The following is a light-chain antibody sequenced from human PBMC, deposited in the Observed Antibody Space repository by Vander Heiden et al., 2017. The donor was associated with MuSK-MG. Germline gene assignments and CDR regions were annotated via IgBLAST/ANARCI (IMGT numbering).Light chain of an antibody. CDR2: GAS. V-gene: IGKV3-20*01. J-gene: IGKJ2*01. CDR3: QVYGASPLYT. Sequence: EIVLTQSPGILSLSPGERATLSCRASQSVSANYVSWYQQRPGQAPRLILYGASFRATGIPDRFSGSGSGTDFSLTITRLDPEDFAVYFCQVYGASPLYTFGQGTKLEI. CDR1: QSVSANY.